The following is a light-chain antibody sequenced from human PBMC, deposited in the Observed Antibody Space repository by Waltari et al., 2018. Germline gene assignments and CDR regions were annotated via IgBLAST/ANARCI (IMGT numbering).Light chain of an antibody. V-gene: IGLV1-40*01. CDR1: SSNIGTGYD. CDR3: QSYDSRLSGLYV. Sequence: QSVLTQPPSVSGAPGQRVTISCTGSSSNIGTGYDVHWYQHLPGTAPRLLIYATNHRPSGVPDRFSGARAGTSASLAITGLQAEDEADYYCQSYDSRLSGLYVFGTGTKVTVL. J-gene: IGLJ1*01. CDR2: ATN.